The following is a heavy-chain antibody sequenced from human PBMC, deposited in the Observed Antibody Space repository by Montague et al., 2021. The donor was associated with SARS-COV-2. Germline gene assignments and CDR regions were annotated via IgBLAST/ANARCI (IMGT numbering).Heavy chain of an antibody. CDR3: ARDDIVLQGVRKYMDV. Sequence: SETLSLTCTVSAGSISSSNYYWGWIRQPPGKGLEWIGNMYYSGSTYYNSSLKSRVTISIDTSKNKFSLKLSSVTAADTAVYYCARDDIVLQGVRKYMDVWGQGTTVTVSS. J-gene: IGHJ6*02. D-gene: IGHD3-10*01. V-gene: IGHV4-39*07. CDR1: AGSISSSNYY. CDR2: MYYSGST.